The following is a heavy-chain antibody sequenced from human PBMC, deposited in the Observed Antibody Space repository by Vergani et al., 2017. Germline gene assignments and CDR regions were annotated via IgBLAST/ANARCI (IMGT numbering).Heavy chain of an antibody. V-gene: IGHV1-2*02. Sequence: QVQLVQSGAEVKKPGASVKVSCKASGYTFTGYYMHWVRQAPGQGLEWMGWINPNSGGTNYAQKFQGRVTMTRDTSISTAYMELSRLRSDDTAVYYCARGPHLAWDIVVVPAAIAPSFDYWGQGTLVTVSS. D-gene: IGHD2-2*01. J-gene: IGHJ4*02. CDR3: ARGPHLAWDIVVVPAAIAPSFDY. CDR1: GYTFTGYY. CDR2: INPNSGGT.